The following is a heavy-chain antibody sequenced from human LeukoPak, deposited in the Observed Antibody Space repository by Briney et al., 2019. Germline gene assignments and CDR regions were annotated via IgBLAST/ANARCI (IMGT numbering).Heavy chain of an antibody. CDR2: TRNKRNNYRT. Sequence: GGSLRLSCAASGFTLSDHYMDWVRQAPGKGLEWVGRTRNKRNNYRTEYAASVKGRFTISRDDSKNSLYLQMNSLETGDTAIYFCSRSPGDGVDFDFWGQGTLVTVSS. CDR1: GFTLSDHY. V-gene: IGHV3-72*01. D-gene: IGHD7-27*01. J-gene: IGHJ4*02. CDR3: SRSPGDGVDFDF.